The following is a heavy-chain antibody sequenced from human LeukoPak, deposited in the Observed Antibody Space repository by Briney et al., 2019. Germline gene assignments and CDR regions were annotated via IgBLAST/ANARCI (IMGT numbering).Heavy chain of an antibody. D-gene: IGHD6-13*01. CDR2: FDPEDGET. V-gene: IGHV1-24*01. Sequence: ASVKVSCKVSGYTLTELSMHWVRQAPGKGLEWMGGFDPEDGETIYAQKFQGRVTMTEDTSTDTAYMELSSLTSEDTAVYYCATDYSSSWYFDYWGQGTLVTVSS. CDR1: GYTLTELS. J-gene: IGHJ4*02. CDR3: ATDYSSSWYFDY.